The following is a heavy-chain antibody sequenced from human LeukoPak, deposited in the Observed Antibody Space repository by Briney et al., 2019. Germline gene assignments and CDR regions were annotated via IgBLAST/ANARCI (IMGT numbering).Heavy chain of an antibody. J-gene: IGHJ4*02. CDR1: GFTFSSYA. D-gene: IGHD3-10*01. V-gene: IGHV3-23*01. Sequence: GGSLRLSCAASGFTFSSYAMSWVRQAPGKGLEWVSAISGSGGSTYYADSVKGRFTISRDNSKNTLYLQMNSLRAEDTAVYYCAKDHRSLRGVREVQPDYWGQGTLVTVSS. CDR3: AKDHRSLRGVREVQPDY. CDR2: ISGSGGST.